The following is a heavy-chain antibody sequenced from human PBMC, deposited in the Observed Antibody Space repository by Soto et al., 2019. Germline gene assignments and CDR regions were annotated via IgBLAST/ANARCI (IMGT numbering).Heavy chain of an antibody. Sequence: SETLSLTCAVSGGSFSGYYWSWIRQPPGPGLEWIGEINHSGSTNYNPSLKSRVTISVDTSKNQFSLKLSSVTAADTAVYYCASFSAMITFGGVIELWGQGTLVTVSS. CDR1: GGSFSGYY. D-gene: IGHD3-16*02. CDR2: INHSGST. CDR3: ASFSAMITFGGVIEL. V-gene: IGHV4-34*09. J-gene: IGHJ4*02.